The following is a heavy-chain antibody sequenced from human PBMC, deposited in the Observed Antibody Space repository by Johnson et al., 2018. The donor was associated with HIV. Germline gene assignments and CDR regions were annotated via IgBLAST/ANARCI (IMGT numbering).Heavy chain of an antibody. V-gene: IGHV3-13*01. Sequence: VQLVESGGGLVQPGGSLRLSCEVSGLTFSKYDMHWVRQVTGKGLEWVSAIGTAGDTYYPGSVKGRFTISRDNSKNTLYLQMNSLRAEDTAVYYCARDPLTAARWGPMNGGAFDSWGQGTMVTVSS. CDR3: ARDPLTAARWGPMNGGAFDS. CDR2: IGTAGDT. CDR1: GLTFSKYD. D-gene: IGHD6-6*01. J-gene: IGHJ3*02.